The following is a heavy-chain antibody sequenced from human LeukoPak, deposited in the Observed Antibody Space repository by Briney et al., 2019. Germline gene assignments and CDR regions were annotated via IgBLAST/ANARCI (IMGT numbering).Heavy chain of an antibody. CDR2: FSYDGSIK. Sequence: GTSLRLSCAASGFTLSTYGMHWVRQAPGKGLEWVAVFSYDGSIKDYADSVKGRFTISRDNSKNTLYLQTNSLRAEDTAVYYCAKEMGSGLIDYWGQGTLVIVSS. D-gene: IGHD2-15*01. V-gene: IGHV3-30*18. J-gene: IGHJ4*02. CDR1: GFTLSTYG. CDR3: AKEMGSGLIDY.